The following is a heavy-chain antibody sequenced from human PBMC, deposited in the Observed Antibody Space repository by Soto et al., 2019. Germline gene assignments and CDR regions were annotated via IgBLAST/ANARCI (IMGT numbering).Heavy chain of an antibody. CDR2: SDHSGSA. CDR1: GGSISSENW. V-gene: IGHV4-4*02. J-gene: IGHJ5*02. CDR3: ARDYSGYSLSP. D-gene: IGHD5-12*01. Sequence: QMHLQESGPGLVRPSETLSLTCEVSGGSISSENWWTWVRQAPGKGLEWIGESDHSGSANYNPSLKSRVTISIDKSKIQFSLKLNSVTAADTAVYYCARDYSGYSLSPWGQGTLVTVSS.